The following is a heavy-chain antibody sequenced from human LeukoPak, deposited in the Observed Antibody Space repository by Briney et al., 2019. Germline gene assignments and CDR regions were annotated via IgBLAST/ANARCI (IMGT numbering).Heavy chain of an antibody. Sequence: GGSLRLSCAASGFTFSSYWMSWVRQAPGKGLEWVANIKQDGSEKYYVDSVKGRFTISRDNAKNSLYLQMNSLRAEDTAVYYCARALEELHYNWFDPWGQGTLVTVSS. CDR3: ARALEELHYNWFDP. CDR2: IKQDGSEK. V-gene: IGHV3-7*01. D-gene: IGHD1-7*01. CDR1: GFTFSSYW. J-gene: IGHJ5*02.